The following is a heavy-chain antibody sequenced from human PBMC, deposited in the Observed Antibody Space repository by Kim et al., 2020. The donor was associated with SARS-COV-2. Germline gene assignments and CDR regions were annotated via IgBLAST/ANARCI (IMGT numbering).Heavy chain of an antibody. D-gene: IGHD1-20*01. Sequence: GGSLRLSCAASGSTFDEYGMSWVRQAPGKGLEWVSGIKKNGDKTGYADSVKGRFTISRDNAKNSLYLQMNSLRAEDTALYYCAMGYISGPFDSWGHGTLVTVSS. J-gene: IGHJ4*01. CDR3: AMGYISGPFDS. CDR2: IKKNGDKT. V-gene: IGHV3-20*04. CDR1: GSTFDEYG.